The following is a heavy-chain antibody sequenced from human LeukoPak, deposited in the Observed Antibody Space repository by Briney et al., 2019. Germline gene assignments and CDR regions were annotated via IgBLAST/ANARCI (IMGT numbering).Heavy chain of an antibody. D-gene: IGHD2-21*01. CDR2: ISPNTGDI. V-gene: IGHV1-2*02. CDR1: GYTFTGYY. Sequence: ASVKVSCKASGYTFTGYYMHWVRQAPGQGLEWMGWISPNTGDINYAQKFQGRVTMTRDPSISTAYMELSRLKSDDTAVYSCARDSCGSHGEWGPDYWGQGTLVNVLS. CDR3: ARDSCGSHGEWGPDY. J-gene: IGHJ4*02.